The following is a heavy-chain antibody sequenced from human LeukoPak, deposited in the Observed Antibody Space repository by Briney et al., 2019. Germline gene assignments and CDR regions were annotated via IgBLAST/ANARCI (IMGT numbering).Heavy chain of an antibody. J-gene: IGHJ4*02. D-gene: IGHD2-8*01. Sequence: ASVKLSCKASGSTFTSYYMHWVRQAPGQGLEWMGIINPSGGSRSYAQKFQGRVTMNRDRSTSTVYMELSSLRSEDTAVYYCARDGEWLQFAPKYDFDYWGQGTLVTVSS. CDR1: GSTFTSYY. V-gene: IGHV1-46*01. CDR2: INPSGGSR. CDR3: ARDGEWLQFAPKYDFDY.